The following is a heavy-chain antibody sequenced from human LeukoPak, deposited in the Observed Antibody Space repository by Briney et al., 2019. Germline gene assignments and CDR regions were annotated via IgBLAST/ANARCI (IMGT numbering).Heavy chain of an antibody. J-gene: IGHJ4*02. CDR3: ARGAPYCSPTSCIGLDY. V-gene: IGHV3-7*01. CDR1: GFTFSDYW. CDR2: IKPDGGEK. D-gene: IGHD2-2*01. Sequence: GGSLRLSCAASGFTFSDYWMTWVRQAPGKGLEWVANIKPDGGEKYYVDSMKGRFTISRDNAKDSLYLQLNSLRAEDTAVYYCARGAPYCSPTSCIGLDYWGQGTLVAVSS.